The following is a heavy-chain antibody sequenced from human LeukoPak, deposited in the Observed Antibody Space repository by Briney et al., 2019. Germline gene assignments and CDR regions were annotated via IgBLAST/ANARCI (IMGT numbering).Heavy chain of an antibody. CDR3: ARPGLIGAFNWFDH. CDR2: IDHGGGT. Sequence: PSETLSLTCAVYGGSFSGYSWSWIRQPPGKGLEWIGEIDHGGGTTYNPSLKNRVAISVDTSNNQFSLKLTSVTAADTAVYYCARPGLIGAFNWFDHWGQGTLVTVSS. V-gene: IGHV4-34*01. CDR1: GGSFSGYS. J-gene: IGHJ5*02. D-gene: IGHD3-3*01.